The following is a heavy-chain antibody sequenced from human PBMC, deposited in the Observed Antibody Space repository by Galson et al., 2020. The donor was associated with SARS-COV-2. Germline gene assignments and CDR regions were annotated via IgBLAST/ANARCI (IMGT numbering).Heavy chain of an antibody. D-gene: IGHD1-26*01. CDR3: ARQSGSSGGIYYYYYMDV. J-gene: IGHJ6*03. CDR2: IYYSGST. CDR1: GGSISISRYY. Sequence: SETLSLTCTVSGGSISISRYYWGWIRQPPGKGPEWIASIYYSGSTYYNPSLKSRVTISVDTSKNQFSLKLSSVTAADTSVYYCARQSGSSGGIYYYYYMDVWGKGTTVTISS. V-gene: IGHV4-39*01.